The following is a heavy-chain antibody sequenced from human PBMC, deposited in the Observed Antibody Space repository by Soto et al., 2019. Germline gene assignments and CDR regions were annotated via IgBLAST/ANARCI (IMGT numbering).Heavy chain of an antibody. J-gene: IGHJ6*02. CDR1: GFTFSSYA. Sequence: GGSLRLSCAASGFTFSSYAMHWVRQAPGKGLEWVAVISYDGSNKYYADSVKGRFTISRDNSKNTLYLQMNSLRAEDTAVYYCAREDCISTSCYYYYGMDVWGQGTTVTVSS. D-gene: IGHD2-2*01. CDR2: ISYDGSNK. V-gene: IGHV3-30-3*01. CDR3: AREDCISTSCYYYYGMDV.